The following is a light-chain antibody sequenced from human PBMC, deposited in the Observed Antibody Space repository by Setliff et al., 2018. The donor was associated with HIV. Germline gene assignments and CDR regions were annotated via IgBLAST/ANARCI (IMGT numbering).Light chain of an antibody. V-gene: IGLV2-14*03. CDR2: DVT. J-gene: IGLJ1*01. CDR3: NSYSTSSTLLYV. Sequence: QSVLTQPRSVSGSPGQSVTFSCTGSSSDIGTYNYVSWYQQHPGKAPKLMIYDVTTRPSGVSSRFSGSKSGNAASLTISGLQAEDEADYYCNSYSTSSTLLYVFGTGTKVTVL. CDR1: SSDIGTYNY.